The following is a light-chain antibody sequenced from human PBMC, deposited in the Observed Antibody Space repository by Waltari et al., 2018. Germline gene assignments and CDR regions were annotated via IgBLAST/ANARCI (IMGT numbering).Light chain of an antibody. CDR1: QSISSY. CDR2: AAS. J-gene: IGKJ4*01. CDR3: QQRFNWPPLT. V-gene: IGKV1-39*01. Sequence: DIQMTHSPSSLSAFVVDRVTITCRASQSISSYLNWYQQKPGKAPKLLIYAASNLQSGVPSRFSGSGSGTDFTLTISSLQPEDFAVYFFQQRFNWPPLTFGGGTKVEIK.